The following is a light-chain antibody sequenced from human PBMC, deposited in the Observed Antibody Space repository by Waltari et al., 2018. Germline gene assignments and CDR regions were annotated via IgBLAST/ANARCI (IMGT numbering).Light chain of an antibody. CDR3: QQYGSSLPYT. CDR2: GAS. Sequence: EVVLTQSPGTLSLSPGETASLSCRASQTLSITYLAGYQQKPGQAPRLLIYGASSRATGIPDRFRASGSGTDFTLTISRLEPEDFAVYYCQQYGSSLPYTFGQGTKLEIK. J-gene: IGKJ2*01. CDR1: QTLSITY. V-gene: IGKV3-20*01.